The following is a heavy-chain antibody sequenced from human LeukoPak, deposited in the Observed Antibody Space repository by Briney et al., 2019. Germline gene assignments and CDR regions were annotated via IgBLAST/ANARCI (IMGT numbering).Heavy chain of an antibody. CDR3: ARGLRLKRWLQFYYFDY. CDR1: GYTFTGYY. V-gene: IGHV1-8*02. D-gene: IGHD5-24*01. Sequence: ASVKVSCKASGYTFTGYYMHWVRQAPGQGLEWMGWINPNSGNTGYAQKFQGRVTMTRNTSISTAYMELSSLRSEDTAVYYCARGLRLKRWLQFYYFDYWGQGTLVTVSS. CDR2: INPNSGNT. J-gene: IGHJ4*02.